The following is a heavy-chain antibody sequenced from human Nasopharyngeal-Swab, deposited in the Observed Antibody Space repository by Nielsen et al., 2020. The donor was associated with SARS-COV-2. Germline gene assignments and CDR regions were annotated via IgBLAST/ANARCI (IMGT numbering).Heavy chain of an antibody. CDR3: ARKYCNGDCYFDY. CDR2: IYHSGNT. V-gene: IGHV4-30-2*01. D-gene: IGHD2-21*02. CDR1: GGSISSGFYS. Sequence: SETLSLTCAVSGGSISSGFYSWSWIRQPPGKGLEWLGYIYHSGNTYYNPSLKSRVTISVDRSKNQFSLRLSSVTAADTAVYYCARKYCNGDCYFDYWGQGTLVTVSS. J-gene: IGHJ4*02.